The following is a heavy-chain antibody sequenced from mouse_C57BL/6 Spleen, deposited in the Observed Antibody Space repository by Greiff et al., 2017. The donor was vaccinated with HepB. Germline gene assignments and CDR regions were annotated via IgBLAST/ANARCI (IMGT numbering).Heavy chain of an antibody. J-gene: IGHJ3*01. V-gene: IGHV5-17*01. CDR1: GFTFSDYG. Sequence: EVQLQESGGGLVKPGGSLKLSCAASGFTFSDYGMHWVRQAPEKGLEWVAYISSGSSTIYYADTVKGRFTISRDNAKNTLFLQMTSLRSEDTAMYYCAKGGDAWFAYWGQGTLVTVSA. CDR3: AKGGDAWFAY. CDR2: ISSGSSTI. D-gene: IGHD3-3*01.